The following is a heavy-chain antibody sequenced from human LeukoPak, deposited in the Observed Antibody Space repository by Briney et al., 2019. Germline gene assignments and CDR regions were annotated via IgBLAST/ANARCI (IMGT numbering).Heavy chain of an antibody. CDR2: ISSSGST. CDR3: ARGSTVVTRQYNWFDP. D-gene: IGHD4-23*01. CDR1: GDSISSGDYY. J-gene: IGHJ5*02. V-gene: IGHV4-61*02. Sequence: SETLSLTCTVSGDSISSGDYYWSWIRQPAGKGLEWIGRISSSGSTNYNPSLKSRVTISVDTSKNQFSLKLSSVTAADTAVYYCARGSTVVTRQYNWFDPWGQGTLVTVSS.